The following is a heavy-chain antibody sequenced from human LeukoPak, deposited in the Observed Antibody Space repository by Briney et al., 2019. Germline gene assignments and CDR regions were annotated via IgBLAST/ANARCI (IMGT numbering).Heavy chain of an antibody. D-gene: IGHD1-7*01. CDR1: GFTFGGYA. CDR3: GRTIAQYSNTWLYYFYGLDV. Sequence: PGGSLRLSCTASGFTFGGYAMTWVRQAPGKGPEWVSSISANSEDSYYADPVKGRFTISRDNSRSTLYLQMDSLRADDTAVYYCGRTIAQYSNTWLYYFYGLDVWGQGTTVTVSS. V-gene: IGHV3-23*01. CDR2: ISANSEDS. J-gene: IGHJ6*02.